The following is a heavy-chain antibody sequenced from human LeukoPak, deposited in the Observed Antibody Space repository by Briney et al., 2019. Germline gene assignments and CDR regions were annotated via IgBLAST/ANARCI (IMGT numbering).Heavy chain of an antibody. CDR3: AKDGTYYDFWSGYYESGSQHLWADY. CDR2: IRYDGSNK. V-gene: IGHV3-30*02. CDR1: GFTFSSYG. Sequence: PGGSLRLSCAASGFTFSSYGMHWVRQAPGKGLEWVAFIRYDGSNKYYADSVKGRFTISRDNSKNTLYLQMNSLRAEDTAVYYCAKDGTYYDFWSGYYESGSQHLWADYWGQGTLVTVSS. D-gene: IGHD3-3*01. J-gene: IGHJ4*02.